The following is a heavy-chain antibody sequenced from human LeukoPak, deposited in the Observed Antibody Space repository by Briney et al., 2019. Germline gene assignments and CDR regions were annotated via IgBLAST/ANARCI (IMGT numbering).Heavy chain of an antibody. V-gene: IGHV3-48*01. D-gene: IGHD6-13*01. CDR3: ARDTSTATSTWGAFDV. Sequence: PGGSLRLSCTASGFTFSSYSINWVRQAPGKGLEWVSYISSRSTTIYDADSVKGRFTISRDNAKNLLYLQMDSLRVEDTAVYYCARDTSTATSTWGAFDVWGQGTMVTVSS. CDR2: ISSRSTTI. J-gene: IGHJ3*01. CDR1: GFTFSSYS.